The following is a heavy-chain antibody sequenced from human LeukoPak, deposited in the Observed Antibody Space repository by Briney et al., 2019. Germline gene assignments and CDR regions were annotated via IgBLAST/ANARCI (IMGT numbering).Heavy chain of an antibody. CDR1: GGSISGYY. CDR3: ARLITGTTTAFDI. J-gene: IGHJ3*02. Sequence: SETLSLTCSVSGGSISGYYWTWIRQPAGKGLEWIGRVYTSGSTQYNPSLKTRLTMSVDTSKNQFSLKLSSVTAADTAVYYCARLITGTTTAFDIWGQGTMVTVSS. CDR2: VYTSGST. D-gene: IGHD1-7*01. V-gene: IGHV4-4*07.